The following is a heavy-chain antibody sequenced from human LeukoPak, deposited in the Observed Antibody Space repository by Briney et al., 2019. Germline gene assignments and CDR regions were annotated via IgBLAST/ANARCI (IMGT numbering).Heavy chain of an antibody. V-gene: IGHV6-1*01. CDR2: TYYRSKWYN. Sequence: SQTLSLTCAISGDSVSSNSAAWNWIRQSPSRGLEWLGRTYYRSKWYNDCAVSVKSRITINPDTSKNQFSLQLNSVTPEDTAVYYCARHTYQVIAASVFDPWGQGTLVTVSS. D-gene: IGHD6-13*01. CDR1: GDSVSSNSAA. J-gene: IGHJ5*02. CDR3: ARHTYQVIAASVFDP.